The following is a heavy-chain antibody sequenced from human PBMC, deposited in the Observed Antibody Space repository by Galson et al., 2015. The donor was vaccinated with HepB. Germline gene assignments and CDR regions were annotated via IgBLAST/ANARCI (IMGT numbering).Heavy chain of an antibody. V-gene: IGHV3-21*01. D-gene: IGHD1-1*01. Sequence: SLRLSCAASGFIFSDYTMNWVRQAPGKGLEWVSFISSISTSLQYADSVKGRFTISRDNAENAVYLQMYSLRAEDTAVYYCARRRSTTPPCHFDHWGQGTLVTVSS. CDR3: ARRRSTTPPCHFDH. CDR1: GFIFSDYT. J-gene: IGHJ4*02. CDR2: ISSISTSL.